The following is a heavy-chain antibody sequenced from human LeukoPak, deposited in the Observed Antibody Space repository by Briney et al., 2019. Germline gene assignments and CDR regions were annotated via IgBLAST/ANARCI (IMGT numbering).Heavy chain of an antibody. CDR2: ISSSSSYI. CDR1: GFTFSSYS. J-gene: IGHJ4*02. Sequence: GGSLRLSCAVSGFTFSSYSMNWVRQPPGEGLEWVSSISSSSSYIYYAASVKGRFTISTDNAKNSLYLQMNSLRAEDTAVYYCARAMVRGVVTIGYWGQGTLVTVPS. CDR3: ARAMVRGVVTIGY. V-gene: IGHV3-21*01. D-gene: IGHD3-10*01.